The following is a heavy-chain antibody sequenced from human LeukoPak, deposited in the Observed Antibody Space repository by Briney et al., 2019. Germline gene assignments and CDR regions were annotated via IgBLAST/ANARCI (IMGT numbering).Heavy chain of an antibody. V-gene: IGHV3-23*01. CDR2: ISTSGGTT. J-gene: IGHJ4*02. CDR3: ARANWVSNADAVW. Sequence: GGSLRLSCAASGFTLRSYAMSWVRQAPGKGLGWVSAISTSGGTTYYSGSVKGRFTISRDNSKNTLYLQMNSLRAEDTAVYYCARANWVSNADAVWWGQGTQVTVSS. D-gene: IGHD1-1*01. CDR1: GFTLRSYA.